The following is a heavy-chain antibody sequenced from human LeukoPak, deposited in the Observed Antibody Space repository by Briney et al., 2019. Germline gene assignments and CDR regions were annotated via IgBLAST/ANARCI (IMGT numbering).Heavy chain of an antibody. V-gene: IGHV1-2*02. CDR1: GYTFTGYY. Sequence: GASVKVSCKASGYTFTGYYMHWVRQAPGQELEWMGWINPNSGGTNYAQKFQGRVTMTRDTSISTAYMELSRLKSDDTAFYYCAKYYYDSYEGYYFDYWGQGTLVTVSS. CDR3: AKYYYDSYEGYYFDY. J-gene: IGHJ4*02. D-gene: IGHD3-22*01. CDR2: INPNSGGT.